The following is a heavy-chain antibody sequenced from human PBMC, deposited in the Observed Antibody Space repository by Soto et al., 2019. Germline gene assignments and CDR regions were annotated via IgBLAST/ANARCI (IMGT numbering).Heavy chain of an antibody. CDR1: GFSLTTWGVG. Sequence: QITLKESGPTLVRPTQTLTLTCTFSGFSLTTWGVGVGWIRQPPGKALEWLALIYWDDDKRYSPSLKSRLTITXXTXKXXVVLTMTNMDPVDTATYYCAHRREIYGAWSYYVDPWGQGTLVTVSS. V-gene: IGHV2-5*02. J-gene: IGHJ5*02. D-gene: IGHD3-10*01. CDR2: IYWDDDK. CDR3: AHRREIYGAWSYYVDP.